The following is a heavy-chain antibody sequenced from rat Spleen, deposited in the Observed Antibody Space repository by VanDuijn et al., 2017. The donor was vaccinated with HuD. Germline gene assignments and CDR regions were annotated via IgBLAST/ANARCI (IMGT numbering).Heavy chain of an antibody. CDR2: ISTSGGST. CDR1: GFTFNNYW. V-gene: IGHV5-31*01. D-gene: IGHD3-4*01. CDR3: TREETLYWYFDF. J-gene: IGHJ1*01. Sequence: EVQLVESGGGLVQPGRSLKLSCVASGFTFNNYWMYWIRQTPGKGLEWVSTISTSGGSTYYPDSVKGRFTISRDNAQNTLYLRMNSLRSEDTATYYCTREETLYWYFDFWGPGTMVTVSS.